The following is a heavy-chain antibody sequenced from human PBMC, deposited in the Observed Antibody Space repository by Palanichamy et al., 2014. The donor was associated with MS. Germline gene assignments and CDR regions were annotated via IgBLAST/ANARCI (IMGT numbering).Heavy chain of an antibody. CDR2: IFGGGSEA. D-gene: IGHD1-26*01. CDR3: ARRGGEAGAPAHDSFEI. J-gene: IGHJ3*02. CDR1: GYTFAHYW. V-gene: IGHV5-51*03. Sequence: EVQLVQSGPEVKXPGESLRISCKTSGYTFAHYWIAWVRQMPGHGLEWMGVIFGGGSEATYSPSFRGQVTISIDVSTTTAYLQWNTLKASDTAIYYCARRGGEAGAPAHDSFEIWGQGTMVNVSP.